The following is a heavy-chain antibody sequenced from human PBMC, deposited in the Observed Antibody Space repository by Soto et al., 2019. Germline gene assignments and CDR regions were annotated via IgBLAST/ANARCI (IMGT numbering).Heavy chain of an antibody. CDR1: GGSISSGDYY. V-gene: IGHV4-31*03. CDR2: FYYSGST. J-gene: IGHJ4*02. CDR3: ASQQQWLDY. Sequence: SEAVSLTCTVSGGSISSGDYYWSWIRQRPGRGLEWIGYFYYSGSTYYNPSLKSRVTISVDTSKNQFSLQLNSVTPEDTAVYYCASQQQWLDYWGQGTPVTVS. D-gene: IGHD6-19*01.